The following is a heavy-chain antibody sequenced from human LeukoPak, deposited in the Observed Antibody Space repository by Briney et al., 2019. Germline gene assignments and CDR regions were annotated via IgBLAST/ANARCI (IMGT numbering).Heavy chain of an antibody. CDR3: ARDGANTFGGVIVTQNFDY. J-gene: IGHJ4*02. D-gene: IGHD3-16*02. CDR2: INPNSGGT. V-gene: IGHV1-2*02. CDR1: GYTFTGYY. Sequence: EASVKVSCKASGYTFTGYYMHWVRQAPGQGLEWMGWINPNSGGTNYAQKFQGRVTMTRDTSISTAYMELSRLRSDDTAVYYCARDGANTFGGVIVTQNFDYWGQGTLVTVSS.